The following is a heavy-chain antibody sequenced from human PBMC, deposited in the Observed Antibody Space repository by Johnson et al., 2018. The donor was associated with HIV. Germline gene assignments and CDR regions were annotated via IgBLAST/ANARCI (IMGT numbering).Heavy chain of an antibody. CDR1: GFTFSNYA. CDR2: VSYDGSNK. D-gene: IGHD3-3*01. J-gene: IGHJ3*02. V-gene: IGHV3-30*18. CDR3: AKASGNGYYVDAFDI. Sequence: QVQLVESGGGVVQPGTSLRLSCAASGFTFSNYAMGWVRQAPGKGLEWVAVVSYDGSNKYYADSVKGRFTISRDNSKNTLYLQMNSLRAEDTAVYYCAKASGNGYYVDAFDIWGQGTRVTVSS.